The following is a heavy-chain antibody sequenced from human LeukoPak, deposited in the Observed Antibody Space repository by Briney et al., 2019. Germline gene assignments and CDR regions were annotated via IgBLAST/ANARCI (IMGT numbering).Heavy chain of an antibody. V-gene: IGHV3-23*01. CDR1: GFTFSSYA. CDR2: ISGSGGST. Sequence: GGSLRLSCAASGFTFSSYAMSWVRQAPGKGLEWVSAISGSGGSTYYEDSVKGRFTISRDNSKNTLYLQMNSLRAEDTAVYYCASHSSGWYEEYFQHWGQGTLVTVSS. D-gene: IGHD6-19*01. J-gene: IGHJ1*01. CDR3: ASHSSGWYEEYFQH.